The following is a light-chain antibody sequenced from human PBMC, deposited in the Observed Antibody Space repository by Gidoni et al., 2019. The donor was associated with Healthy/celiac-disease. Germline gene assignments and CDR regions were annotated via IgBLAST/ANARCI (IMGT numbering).Light chain of an antibody. Sequence: VSTRSPGTPSLPPAERATLSCRASQSFSSSYLACYQQKPGQAPRLLIYGASSRATGIPDRFSGSGSGTDFTLTISRLEHADVAVSYCRQYGSSPATFGQGTKVEIK. CDR1: QSFSSSY. CDR2: GAS. CDR3: RQYGSSPAT. V-gene: IGKV3-20*01. J-gene: IGKJ1*01.